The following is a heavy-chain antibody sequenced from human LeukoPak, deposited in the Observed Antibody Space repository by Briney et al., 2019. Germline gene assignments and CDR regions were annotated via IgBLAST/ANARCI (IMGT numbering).Heavy chain of an antibody. CDR2: IYYSGST. CDR1: GGSISSGDYY. CDR3: ARVPTPYRLSSKFYFDY. Sequence: SETLSLTCTVSGGSISSGDYYWSWIRQPPGKSLEWIGYIYYSGSTYYNPSLKSRVTISVDTSKNQFSLKLSSVTAADTAVYYCARVPTPYRLSSKFYFDYWGQGTLVTVSS. V-gene: IGHV4-30-4*01. J-gene: IGHJ4*02. D-gene: IGHD2-15*01.